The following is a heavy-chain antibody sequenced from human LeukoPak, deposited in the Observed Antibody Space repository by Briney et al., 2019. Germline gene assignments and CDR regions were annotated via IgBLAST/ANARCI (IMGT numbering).Heavy chain of an antibody. CDR1: GFTFDDYA. V-gene: IGHV3-9*01. CDR3: AKDIRYYYDSSGSSLDY. CDR2: ISWNSGSI. D-gene: IGHD3-22*01. Sequence: GGSLRLSCAASGFTFDDYAMHWVRQAPGKGLEWVSGISWNSGSIGYADSVKGRFTISRDNAKNSLYLQMNSLRAEDTALYYCAKDIRYYYDSSGSSLDYWGQGTLVTVSS. J-gene: IGHJ4*02.